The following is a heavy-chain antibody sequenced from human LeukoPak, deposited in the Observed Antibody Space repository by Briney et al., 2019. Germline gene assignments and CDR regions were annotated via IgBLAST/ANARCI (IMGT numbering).Heavy chain of an antibody. CDR2: ISGSGGST. CDR3: ARTRAYCSSTSCPGDY. J-gene: IGHJ4*02. D-gene: IGHD2-2*01. CDR1: EFTFSSYW. V-gene: IGHV3-23*01. Sequence: GGSLRLSCAASEFTFSSYWMTRVRQAPGKGLEWVSAISGSGGSTYYADSVKGRFTISRDNSENTLYLQMNSLRAEDTAVYYCARTRAYCSSTSCPGDYWGQGTLVTVSS.